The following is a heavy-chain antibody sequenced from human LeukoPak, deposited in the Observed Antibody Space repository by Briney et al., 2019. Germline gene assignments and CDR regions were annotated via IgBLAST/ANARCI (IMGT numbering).Heavy chain of an antibody. J-gene: IGHJ4*02. CDR2: INPSGGSS. Sequence: GASVKLSCKASGYTFTSYYIHWVRQAPGQGLEWMGNINPSGGSSMYAQKLQGRVTMTTDTSTSTVYMELSGLRSEDTAVYYCAKCRVSSSGSADCWGQGTLVTVSS. CDR1: GYTFTSYY. CDR3: AKCRVSSSGSADC. D-gene: IGHD6-19*01. V-gene: IGHV1-46*04.